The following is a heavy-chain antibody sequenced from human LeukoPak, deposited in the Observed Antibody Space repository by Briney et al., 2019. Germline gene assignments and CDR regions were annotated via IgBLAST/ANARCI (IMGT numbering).Heavy chain of an antibody. D-gene: IGHD1-26*01. Sequence: GGSLRLSCAASGFTFSNYNMNWVRQAPGKGLEWVSSITSSSSYIYYADSVKGRFTISRDNAKNSLYLLMNSLRAEDMAVYYCARINSGTYYGYYYYYMDVWGKGTTVTISS. CDR3: ARINSGTYYGYYYYYMDV. CDR1: GFTFSNYN. CDR2: ITSSSSYI. V-gene: IGHV3-21*01. J-gene: IGHJ6*03.